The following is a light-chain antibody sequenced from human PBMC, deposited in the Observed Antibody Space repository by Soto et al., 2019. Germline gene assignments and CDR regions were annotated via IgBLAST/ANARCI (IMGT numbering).Light chain of an antibody. CDR3: QQYGSSPEWT. CDR2: GAS. Sequence: EVVLTQSPGTLSLSPGERATLSCRASQSVGSSYLAWYQQKPGQAPRLLIYGASSRATGIPDRFSGSGSGTDFTLTISRLEAEDFAVYYCQQYGSSPEWTFGQGTKVEIK. J-gene: IGKJ1*01. V-gene: IGKV3-20*01. CDR1: QSVGSSY.